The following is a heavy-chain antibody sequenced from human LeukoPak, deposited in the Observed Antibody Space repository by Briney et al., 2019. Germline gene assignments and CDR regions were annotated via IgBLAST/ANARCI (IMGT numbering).Heavy chain of an antibody. Sequence: TTSQTLSLTCTVSGGSISSGGYYWSWIRQPPGKGLEWIGEINHSGSTNYNPSLKSRVTISVDTSKNQFSLKLSSVTAADTAVYYCARRSWSSWYGYFQHWGQGTLVTVSS. D-gene: IGHD6-13*01. CDR1: GGSISSGGYY. V-gene: IGHV4-30-2*01. J-gene: IGHJ1*01. CDR2: INHSGST. CDR3: ARRSWSSWYGYFQH.